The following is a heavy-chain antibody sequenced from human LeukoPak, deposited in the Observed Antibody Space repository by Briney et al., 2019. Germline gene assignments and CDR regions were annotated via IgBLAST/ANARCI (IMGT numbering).Heavy chain of an antibody. V-gene: IGHV3-30-3*01. CDR2: ISYDGSNK. D-gene: IGHD2-2*01. Sequence: GGSLRLSCAASGFTFSSYAMHWVPQAPGKALEWVAVISYDGSNKYYADSVKGRFTISRDNSKNTLYLQMNSLRAEDTAVYYCAREPVVPAANYYYYYGMDVWGQGTTVTVSS. CDR3: AREPVVPAANYYYYYGMDV. CDR1: GFTFSSYA. J-gene: IGHJ6*02.